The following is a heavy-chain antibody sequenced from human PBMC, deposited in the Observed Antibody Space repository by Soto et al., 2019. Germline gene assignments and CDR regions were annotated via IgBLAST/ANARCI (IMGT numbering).Heavy chain of an antibody. CDR3: ARERLLLHTDY. J-gene: IGHJ4*02. V-gene: IGHV1-18*01. CDR2: ISPYSGKT. CDR1: GYTFTNND. Sequence: GASVKVSCKTSGYTFTNNDVCWVRQAPGQGLEWMGWISPYSGKTNYARKFRDRVTMTADTSTSTVYMELGSLTSDDTAVYYCARERLLLHTDYWGQGTLVTGSS. D-gene: IGHD3-22*01.